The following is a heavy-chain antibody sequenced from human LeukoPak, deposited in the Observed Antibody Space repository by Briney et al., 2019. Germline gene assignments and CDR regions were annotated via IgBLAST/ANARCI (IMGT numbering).Heavy chain of an antibody. CDR3: ARQSSSSRPNFDY. CDR1: GGSISNSTYY. V-gene: IGHV4-39*01. Sequence: KPSETLSLTCTVSGGSISNSTYYWTWIRQPPGKGLEWSGSVYYTGGTFSNPSLKSRATISLDTSKNQFSLKLTSVTAADTALYYCARQSSSSRPNFDYWGQGILVTVSS. D-gene: IGHD6-6*01. J-gene: IGHJ4*02. CDR2: VYYTGGT.